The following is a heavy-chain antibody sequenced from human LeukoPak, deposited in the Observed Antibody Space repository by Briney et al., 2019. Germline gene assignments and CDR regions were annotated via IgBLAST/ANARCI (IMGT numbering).Heavy chain of an antibody. CDR2: ISSNGGTT. CDR1: GFPFGTYA. Sequence: GGSLRLSCAASGFPFGTYAMHWVRQAPGKGLEYVSVISSNGGTTFYANSVKGRFTISRDNSKNTLYLHMGSLRPEDMAVYFCARSSGSYDYWGQGTLVTVSS. V-gene: IGHV3-64*01. J-gene: IGHJ4*02. D-gene: IGHD1-26*01. CDR3: ARSSGSYDY.